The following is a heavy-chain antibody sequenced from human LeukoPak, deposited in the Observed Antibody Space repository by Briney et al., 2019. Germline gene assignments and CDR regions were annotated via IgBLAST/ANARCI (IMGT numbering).Heavy chain of an antibody. D-gene: IGHD3-10*01. J-gene: IGHJ3*02. Sequence: GGSLRLSCAASGFTFSSYAMSWVRQAPGKGLEWVSAISGSGGSTYYADSVKGRFTISRDNSKNTLYLQMNSLRAEDTAVYYCAKLRRGYGSGSYVFFDAFDIWGQGTMVTVAS. CDR2: ISGSGGST. CDR3: AKLRRGYGSGSYVFFDAFDI. CDR1: GFTFSSYA. V-gene: IGHV3-23*01.